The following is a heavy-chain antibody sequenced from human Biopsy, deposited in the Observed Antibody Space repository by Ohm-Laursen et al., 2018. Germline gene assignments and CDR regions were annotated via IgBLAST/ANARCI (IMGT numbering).Heavy chain of an antibody. D-gene: IGHD3-3*01. J-gene: IGHJ5*02. CDR2: VYNGGIP. CDR3: ARTPRDSFWSGSYKRGLWFDP. V-gene: IGHV4-59*01. Sequence: GTLSLTCTVSGGSILSYYWTWIRQTPGKGLVWIGHVYNGGIPNYNPSLKSRVTISKDTSKNQFSLQLNSVTAADTAVYYCARTPRDSFWSGSYKRGLWFDPWGQGTLVTVSS. CDR1: GGSILSYY.